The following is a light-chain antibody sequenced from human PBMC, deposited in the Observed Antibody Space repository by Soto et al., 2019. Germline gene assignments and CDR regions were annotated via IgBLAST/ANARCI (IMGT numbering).Light chain of an antibody. V-gene: IGKV1-39*01. Sequence: DIQMTQSPSSLSASVGDRVTITFRASQSISSYLNWYQQKPGKAPKLLIYAASSLQSGVPSRFSGSGSGTEFTLTISSLQPDDFATYYCQQYNSYSAFGQGTKVDIK. CDR3: QQYNSYSA. CDR1: QSISSY. CDR2: AAS. J-gene: IGKJ1*01.